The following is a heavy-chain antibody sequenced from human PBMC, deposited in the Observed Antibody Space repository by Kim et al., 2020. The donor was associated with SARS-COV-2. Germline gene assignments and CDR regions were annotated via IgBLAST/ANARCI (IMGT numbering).Heavy chain of an antibody. D-gene: IGHD3-22*01. Sequence: DSVKCRFTISRDNSKNTLYLQMNSLRAEDTAVYYCAKDLGGYDSSGPFDYWGQGTLVTVSS. J-gene: IGHJ4*02. CDR3: AKDLGGYDSSGPFDY. V-gene: IGHV3-23*01.